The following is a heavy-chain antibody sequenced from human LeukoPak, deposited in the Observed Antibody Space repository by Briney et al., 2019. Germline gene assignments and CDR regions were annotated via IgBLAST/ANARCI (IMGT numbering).Heavy chain of an antibody. Sequence: GGSLRFSCAASGFTFSSYSMNWVRQAPGKGLEWVSSISSSSSYIYYADSVKGRFTISRDNAKNSLYLQMNSLRAEDTAVYYCARVSATVIPLFDYWGQGALVTVSS. CDR3: ARVSATVIPLFDY. J-gene: IGHJ4*02. CDR1: GFTFSSYS. CDR2: ISSSSSYI. V-gene: IGHV3-21*01. D-gene: IGHD4-17*01.